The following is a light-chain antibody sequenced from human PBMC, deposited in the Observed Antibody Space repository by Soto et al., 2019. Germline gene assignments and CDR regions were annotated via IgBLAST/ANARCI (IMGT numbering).Light chain of an antibody. CDR2: GAS. V-gene: IGKV3-20*01. CDR3: QQYGSSVFT. J-gene: IGKJ3*01. Sequence: EIVLTQSPGTLSLSPGERATLSCRASQSVTGSYLAWYQQKPGQAPRLLIYGASTRATGIADRFSGSGSGTDFTLTISRLEPEDFAVYYCQQYGSSVFTFGPGTKVDIK. CDR1: QSVTGSY.